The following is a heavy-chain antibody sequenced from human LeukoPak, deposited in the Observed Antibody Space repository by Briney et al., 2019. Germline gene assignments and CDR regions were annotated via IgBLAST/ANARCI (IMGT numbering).Heavy chain of an antibody. V-gene: IGHV3-33*08. J-gene: IGHJ4*02. D-gene: IGHD3-22*01. CDR3: ARDLFYYDSSGYPDY. Sequence: GGSLRLSCAASGFTFSSYSMNWVRQAPGKGLEWVAVIWYDGSNKYYADSVKGRFTISRDNSKNTLYLQMNSLRAEDTAVYYCARDLFYYDSSGYPDYWGQGTLVTVSS. CDR1: GFTFSSYS. CDR2: IWYDGSNK.